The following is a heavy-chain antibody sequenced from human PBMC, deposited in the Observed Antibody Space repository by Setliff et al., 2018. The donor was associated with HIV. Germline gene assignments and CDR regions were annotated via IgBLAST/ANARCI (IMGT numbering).Heavy chain of an antibody. CDR2: VYYTGNT. V-gene: IGHV4-31*03. D-gene: IGHD2-15*01. CDR3: ARDLHANYHVVDI. Sequence: TLSLTCSFSGVSIVSGGFYFSWIRHHPGKGLEWIGTVYYTGNTYYNPSLQSRLTMSADTSKNQLYLKINSVTAADTAVYFCARDLHANYHVVDIWGPGTMVTVSS. CDR1: GVSIVSGGFY. J-gene: IGHJ3*02.